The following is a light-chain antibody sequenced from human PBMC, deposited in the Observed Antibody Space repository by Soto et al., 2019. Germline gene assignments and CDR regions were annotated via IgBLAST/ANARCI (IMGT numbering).Light chain of an antibody. J-gene: IGKJ4*01. CDR3: QPYNNWPLT. Sequence: IVLTHAPGTLSLSPGERATLSCRSSQSVSSSYLVWYQQKPGQAPRLLIYGASSRATGVPDRFSGSGSGTDFTLTISRLEPEDFAVYYCQPYNNWPLTFGGGTKVDIK. CDR1: QSVSSSY. V-gene: IGKV3-20*01. CDR2: GAS.